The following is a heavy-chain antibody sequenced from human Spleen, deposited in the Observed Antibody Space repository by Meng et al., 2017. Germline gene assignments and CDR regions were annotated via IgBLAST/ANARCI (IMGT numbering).Heavy chain of an antibody. CDR3: ARSGNYGDYGGTD. Sequence: QVQLVQSGAEVKKPGASVKVSCQGSGYTFTNYLMHWVRQAPGQGLEWMGRINPNNGDTIYAQKFQGRVTMTRDTSLSTAYMELSRLRSDDTAMYYCARSGNYGDYGGTDWGQGALVTVSS. J-gene: IGHJ4*02. V-gene: IGHV1-2*06. D-gene: IGHD4-17*01. CDR1: GYTFTNYL. CDR2: INPNNGDT.